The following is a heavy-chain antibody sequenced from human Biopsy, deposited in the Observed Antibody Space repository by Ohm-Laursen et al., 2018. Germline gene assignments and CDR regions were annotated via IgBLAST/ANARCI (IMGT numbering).Heavy chain of an antibody. CDR1: GGSISSYY. CDR2: IYYTGST. CDR3: ARHAPSYSGSYWRYFDL. D-gene: IGHD1-26*01. V-gene: IGHV4-59*08. J-gene: IGHJ2*01. Sequence: GTLSLTCTVSGGSISSYYWSWIRQPPGKGLEWIGYIYYTGSTKYNPSLKSRVTISVDTSMNHLSLRLTFVTAADTAVYYCARHAPSYSGSYWRYFDLWGRGTLVTVSS.